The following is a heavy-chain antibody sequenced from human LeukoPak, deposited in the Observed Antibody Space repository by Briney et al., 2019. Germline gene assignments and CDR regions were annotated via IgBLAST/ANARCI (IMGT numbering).Heavy chain of an antibody. CDR1: DYSISNTYY. CDR2: NYYSGST. CDR3: ARGSTKARTPGFDY. D-gene: IGHD5/OR15-5a*01. J-gene: IGHJ4*02. Sequence: PSETLSLTCTVSDYSISNTYYWSWIRQPPGKGLEWIGYNYYSGSTNYNPSLKSRVTISVDTSKNQFSLKLSSVTAADTAVYYCARGSTKARTPGFDYWGQGTLVTVSS. V-gene: IGHV4-59*01.